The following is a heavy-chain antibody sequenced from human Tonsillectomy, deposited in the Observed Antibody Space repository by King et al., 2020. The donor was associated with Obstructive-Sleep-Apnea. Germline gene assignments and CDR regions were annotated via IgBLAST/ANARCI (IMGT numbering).Heavy chain of an antibody. D-gene: IGHD6-19*01. CDR3: AKDDPPPYGWLVGPFDY. J-gene: IGHJ4*02. CDR2: ISYYGSNK. Sequence: VQLVESGGGVVQPGRSLRLSCAASGFTFSSYGMHWVRQAPGKGLEWVAVISYYGSNKYYADSVKGRFTISRDNSKNTLYLQMNSLRAEDTAVYYCAKDDPPPYGWLVGPFDYWGQGTLVTVSS. CDR1: GFTFSSYG. V-gene: IGHV3-30*18.